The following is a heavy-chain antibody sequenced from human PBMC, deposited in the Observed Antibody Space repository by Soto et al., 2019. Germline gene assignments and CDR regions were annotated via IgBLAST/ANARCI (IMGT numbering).Heavy chain of an antibody. CDR3: STGLGTYYSRFDY. CDR2: IKSGIDGEAT. D-gene: IGHD3-10*01. J-gene: IGHJ4*02. CDR1: GFTFKRAW. Sequence: EVQLVGSGGGLVKPGGSLTLSCAASGFTFKRAWMNWVRQAPGKGLEWVGRIKSGIDGEATDYGAPVKGRFTISRDDSRNTLSLQMNSLKTEDTAIYYCSTGLGTYYSRFDYWGRGTLVTVSS. V-gene: IGHV3-15*07.